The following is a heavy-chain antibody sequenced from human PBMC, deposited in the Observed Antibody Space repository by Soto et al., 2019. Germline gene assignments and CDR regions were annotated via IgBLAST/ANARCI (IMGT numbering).Heavy chain of an antibody. CDR2: IYWDDDK. CDR3: AHRHGWFGEFPSFDY. J-gene: IGHJ4*02. D-gene: IGHD3-10*01. Sequence: QITLKESGPPLVKPTQTLTLTCTFSGFSLSTSGVGVGWIRQPPGKALEWLALIYWDDDKRYSPSLKSRLTITKDTSKNQVVLTMTNMDPVDTATYYCAHRHGWFGEFPSFDYWGQGTLVTVSS. V-gene: IGHV2-5*02. CDR1: GFSLSTSGVG.